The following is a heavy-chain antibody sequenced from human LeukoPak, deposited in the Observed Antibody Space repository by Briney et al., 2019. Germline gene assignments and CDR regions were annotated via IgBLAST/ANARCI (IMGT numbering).Heavy chain of an antibody. D-gene: IGHD3-10*01. CDR2: INHSGST. J-gene: IGHJ4*02. CDR3: ARGRFCGSGSYYIIGDFDY. Sequence: SETLSLTCAVYGGSFSGYYWSWIRQPPGKGLEWIGEINHSGSTNYNPSLKSRVTISVDTSKNQFSLKLSSVTAADTAVYYCARGRFCGSGSYYIIGDFDYWGQGTLVTVSS. V-gene: IGHV4-34*01. CDR1: GGSFSGYY.